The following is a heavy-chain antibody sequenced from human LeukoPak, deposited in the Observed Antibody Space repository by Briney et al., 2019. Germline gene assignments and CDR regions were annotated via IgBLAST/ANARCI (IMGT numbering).Heavy chain of an antibody. V-gene: IGHV4-59*08. D-gene: IGHD1-26*01. J-gene: IGHJ3*02. CDR1: GGSTTRYY. CDR2: IYDSGTSSPT. CDR3: AGQGGHSEPFDI. Sequence: PSETLSLTCTVTGGSTTRYYWSWIRQSPEKGLEWIGYIYDSGTSSPTTYNPTFKSRVTISLDTSKNQFSLSLRSVTVADTAVYYCAGQGGHSEPFDIWGLGTMATVSS.